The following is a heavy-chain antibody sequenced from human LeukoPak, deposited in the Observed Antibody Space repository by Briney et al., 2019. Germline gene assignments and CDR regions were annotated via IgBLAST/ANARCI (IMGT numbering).Heavy chain of an antibody. V-gene: IGHV5-51*01. CDR1: GYKFTTYW. D-gene: IGHD6-25*01. CDR2: IYPRDSDT. CDR3: ARLLAAPYYINF. J-gene: IGHJ4*02. Sequence: GESLMISCKGSGYKFTTYWIAWMRQMPGQGLEWLGIIYPRDSDTRYSPSFEGQVSISVDTSIDTAYLQWSSVKASDTAMYYCARLLAAPYYINFWGQGTLVTVSS.